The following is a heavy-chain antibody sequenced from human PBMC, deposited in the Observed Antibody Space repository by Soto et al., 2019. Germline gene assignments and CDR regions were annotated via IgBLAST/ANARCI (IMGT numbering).Heavy chain of an antibody. V-gene: IGHV3-74*01. J-gene: IGHJ4*01. CDR1: GFTFSSYW. CDR2: INSDGSDT. Sequence: EVQLVESRGDLVQPGGSLRLSCAASGFTFSSYWMHWVRQAPGEGLVWVSRINSDGSDTSYADSVKGRFTISRDNAKNTLYLRMDSLRAEDTAVYYCVRDQPAEEQLFDFWGPGTLVSVSS. D-gene: IGHD1-26*01. CDR3: VRDQPAEEQLFDF.